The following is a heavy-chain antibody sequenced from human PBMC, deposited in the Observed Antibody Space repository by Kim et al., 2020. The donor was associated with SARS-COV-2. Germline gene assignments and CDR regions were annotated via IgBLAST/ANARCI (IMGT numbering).Heavy chain of an antibody. V-gene: IGHV4-34*01. Sequence: SETLSLTCAVYGGSFSGYYWSWIRQPPGKGLEWIGEINHSGSTNYNPSLKSRVTISVDTSKNQFSLKLSSVTAADTAVYYCARGLTVYGSGSYYGHYFDYWGQGTLVTVSS. J-gene: IGHJ4*02. CDR2: INHSGST. CDR1: GGSFSGYY. CDR3: ARGLTVYGSGSYYGHYFDY. D-gene: IGHD3-10*01.